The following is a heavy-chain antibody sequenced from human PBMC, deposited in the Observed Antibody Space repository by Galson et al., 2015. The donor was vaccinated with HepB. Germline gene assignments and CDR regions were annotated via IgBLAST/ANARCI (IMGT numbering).Heavy chain of an antibody. CDR1: GFTFSGSA. CDR3: SRAVIFDAGVGLDP. Sequence: SLRLSCAASGFTFSGSAMHWVRQASGKGLEWVARIRSEANSYATSYAESVRGRFTISRDDSKNTAYLQMNSLKTEDTAIYYCSRAVIFDAGVGLDPWGQGTLVTVSS. J-gene: IGHJ5*02. V-gene: IGHV3-73*01. CDR2: IRSEANSYAT. D-gene: IGHD3-3*01.